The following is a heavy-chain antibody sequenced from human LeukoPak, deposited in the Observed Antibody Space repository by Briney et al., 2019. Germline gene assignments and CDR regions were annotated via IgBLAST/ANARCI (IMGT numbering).Heavy chain of an antibody. CDR1: GLIFDDYG. D-gene: IGHD2-15*01. CDR2: INWNGGST. V-gene: IGHV3-20*04. Sequence: GGSLRLSCAASGLIFDDYGMTWVRQVPGKGLGWVSGINWNGGSTDYADSVKGRFTISRDNAKNSLYLQMNSMRAEDTAVYYCAREGRKSRGVDIVRKKETGYYYMDVWGKGTTVTVSS. CDR3: AREGRKSRGVDIVRKKETGYYYMDV. J-gene: IGHJ6*03.